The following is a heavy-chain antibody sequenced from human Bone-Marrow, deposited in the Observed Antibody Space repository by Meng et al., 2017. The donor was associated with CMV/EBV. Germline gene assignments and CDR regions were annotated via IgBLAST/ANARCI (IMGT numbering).Heavy chain of an antibody. CDR3: ARRYYDILTGSRLYFDY. J-gene: IGHJ4*02. D-gene: IGHD3-9*01. CDR1: SNW. CDR2: IYPSESN. V-gene: IGHV4-4*02. Sequence: SNWWSWARQPPGQELEWIGEIYPSESNNYNPSLKSRVTISVDKSKNQFSLKLSSVTAADTAVYYCARRYYDILTGSRLYFDYWGQGTLVTVSS.